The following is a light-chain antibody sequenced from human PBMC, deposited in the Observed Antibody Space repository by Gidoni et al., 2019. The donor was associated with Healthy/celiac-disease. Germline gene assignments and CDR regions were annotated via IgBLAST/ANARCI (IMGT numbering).Light chain of an antibody. CDR3: QQYYSYPQT. J-gene: IGKJ1*01. CDR2: AAS. CDR1: QGISSY. Sequence: AIRMTQSPSSFSASTGDRATITCRASQGISSYLAWDQQKPGKAPKLLIYAASTLQSGVPSRFSGSGSGTDFTLTISCLQSEDVATYYCQQYYSYPQTFGQGTKVEIK. V-gene: IGKV1-8*01.